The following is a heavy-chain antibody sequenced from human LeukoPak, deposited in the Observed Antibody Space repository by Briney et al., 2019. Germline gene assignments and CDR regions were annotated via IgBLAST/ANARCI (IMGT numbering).Heavy chain of an antibody. D-gene: IGHD3-16*02. CDR1: GFTFSNTR. CDR3: TTLTFGGVIVLDY. J-gene: IGHJ4*02. V-gene: IGHV3-15*01. CDR2: IKSKTDGGTT. Sequence: GGSLRLSCAASGFTFSNTRMNWVRQAPGTGLEWLGRIKSKTDGGTTDYAAPVEGRFTISRDDSKNTLYLQMNSLKTEDTGVYYCTTLTFGGVIVLDYWGQGTLLTVSS.